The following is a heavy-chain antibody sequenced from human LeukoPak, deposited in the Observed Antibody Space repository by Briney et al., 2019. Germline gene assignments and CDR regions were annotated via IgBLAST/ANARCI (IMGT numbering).Heavy chain of an antibody. CDR3: ARSRGLGELLPFDH. Sequence: GGSLRLSCSSSGFTFSDYALTWFRQAPGKGLEWVSGTSGSGASAYYADSVKGRFTISRDNPRSTVYLQLNSLTAEDTAIYYCARSRGLGELLPFDHWGQGALVTVSA. CDR2: TSGSGASA. J-gene: IGHJ4*02. V-gene: IGHV3-23*01. D-gene: IGHD3-16*01. CDR1: GFTFSDYA.